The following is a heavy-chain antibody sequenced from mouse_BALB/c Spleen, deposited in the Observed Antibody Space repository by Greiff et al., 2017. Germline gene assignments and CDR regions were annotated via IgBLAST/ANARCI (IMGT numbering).Heavy chain of an antibody. D-gene: IGHD2-13*01. CDR2: IYPGDGDT. V-gene: IGHV1-80*01. Sequence: QVLLQQSGAELVRPGSSVKISCKASGYAFSSYWMNWVKQRPGQGLEWIGQIYPGDGDTNYNGKFKGKATLTADKSSSTAYMQLSSLTSEDSAVYFCARGGRLGYAMDYWGQGTSVTVSS. CDR1: GYAFSSYW. J-gene: IGHJ4*01. CDR3: ARGGRLGYAMDY.